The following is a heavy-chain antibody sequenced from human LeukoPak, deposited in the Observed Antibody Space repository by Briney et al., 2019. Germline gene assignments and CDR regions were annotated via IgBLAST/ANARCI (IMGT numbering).Heavy chain of an antibody. CDR3: ARLPVTIFGVVISYWYFDL. Sequence: PSETLSLTCAVYGGSFSGYYWSWIRQAPGKGLAWNGEINHSGSTNYNPSLKSRVTISVDTSKNQFSLKLSSVTAADTAVYYCARLPVTIFGVVISYWYFDLWGRGTLVTVSS. D-gene: IGHD3-3*01. CDR1: GGSFSGYY. CDR2: INHSGST. J-gene: IGHJ2*01. V-gene: IGHV4-34*01.